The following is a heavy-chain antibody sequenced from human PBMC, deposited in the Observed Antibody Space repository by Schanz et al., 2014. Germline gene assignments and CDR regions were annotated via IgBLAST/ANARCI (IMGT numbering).Heavy chain of an antibody. V-gene: IGHV3-33*01. CDR3: ARVHHYDPSGWGYFDY. D-gene: IGHD3-22*01. CDR1: GFTFSSYG. CDR2: IWNNGVTK. Sequence: QVQLVESGGGVVQFGRSLRLSCVASGFTFSSYGMHWVRQAPGKGLEWGAVIWNNGVTKYYADSVRGRFTISRDRFQNTLYLRMSSLRAEDTAVYYCARVHHYDPSGWGYFDYWGQGALVTVSS. J-gene: IGHJ4*02.